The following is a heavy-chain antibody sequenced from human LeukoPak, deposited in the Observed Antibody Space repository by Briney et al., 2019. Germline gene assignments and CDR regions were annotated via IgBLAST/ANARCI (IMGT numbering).Heavy chain of an antibody. J-gene: IGHJ4*02. CDR1: GFTFSSNA. CDR2: ISGSGGST. D-gene: IGHD3-10*01. V-gene: IGHV3-23*01. Sequence: PGGSLRLACAASGFTFSSNAMSWVRQAPGKGLEWVSAISGSGGSTYYADSVKGRFTISRDNSKNTLYLQMNSLRAEDTAVYYCAKAGLRRLPDHYGSGSNSVYYFDYWGQGTLVTVSS. CDR3: AKAGLRRLPDHYGSGSNSVYYFDY.